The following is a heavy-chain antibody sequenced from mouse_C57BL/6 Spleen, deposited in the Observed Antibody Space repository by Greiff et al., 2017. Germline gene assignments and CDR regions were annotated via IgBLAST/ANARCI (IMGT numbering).Heavy chain of an antibody. CDR2: IWSGGST. J-gene: IGHJ2*01. CDR1: GFSLTSYG. Sequence: VKVVESGPGLVQPSQSLSITCTVSGFSLTSYGVHWVRQSPGKGLEWLGVIWSGGSTDYNAAFISRLSFSKDNSKSQVFFKMNSLQADDTAIYYCARGGGYFDYWGQGTTLTVSS. V-gene: IGHV2-2*01. CDR3: ARGGGYFDY.